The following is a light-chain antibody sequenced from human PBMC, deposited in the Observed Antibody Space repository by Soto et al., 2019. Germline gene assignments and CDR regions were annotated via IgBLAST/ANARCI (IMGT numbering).Light chain of an antibody. CDR1: SSDVGGYNY. CDR2: EVS. CDR3: TSFTSSTTYV. V-gene: IGLV2-14*01. Sequence: QSVRTQPASVSGSPGQSITISCTGTSSDVGGYNYVCWYQHHPGKAPKLIISEVSNRPSGVSDRFSGSKSGNTASLTISGLQPEDEADYYCTSFTSSTTYVFGTGTKATVL. J-gene: IGLJ1*01.